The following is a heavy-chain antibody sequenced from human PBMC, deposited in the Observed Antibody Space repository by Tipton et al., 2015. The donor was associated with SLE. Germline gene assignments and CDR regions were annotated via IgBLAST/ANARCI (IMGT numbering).Heavy chain of an antibody. CDR1: GFTFDDYT. V-gene: IGHV3-43*01. J-gene: IGHJ4*02. CDR3: AKESNWGGPFFDY. D-gene: IGHD7-27*01. Sequence: GSLRLSCAASGFTFDDYTMHWVRQAPGKGLEWVSLISWDGDSTYYADSVKGRFTISRDNSKNSLYLQMNSLRTEDTALYYCAKESNWGGPFFDYWGQGTLVTVSS. CDR2: ISWDGDST.